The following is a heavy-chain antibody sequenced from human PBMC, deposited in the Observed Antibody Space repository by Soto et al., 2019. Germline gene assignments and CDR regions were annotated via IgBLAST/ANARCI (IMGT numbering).Heavy chain of an antibody. CDR1: GGSISSYF. J-gene: IGHJ4*02. V-gene: IGHV4-59*01. CDR2: VYYTGTT. Sequence: SSETLSLTCTVSGGSISSYFYIWVRQPPGKGLEWIGSVYYTGTTDYNPSLKSRVTISVDTSKTQFSLNLRSVTAADTAVYYCARAPAAVPRGFDYWGRGTLVTVSS. D-gene: IGHD6-13*01. CDR3: ARAPAAVPRGFDY.